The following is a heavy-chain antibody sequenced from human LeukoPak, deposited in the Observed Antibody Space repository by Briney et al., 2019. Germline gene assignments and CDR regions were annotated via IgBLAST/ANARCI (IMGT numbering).Heavy chain of an antibody. D-gene: IGHD3-22*01. CDR1: GGSISSYW. J-gene: IGHJ4*02. CDR2: IHYSGST. CDR3: ARHGSDYYDSSGYYGV. V-gene: IGHV4-59*08. Sequence: PSETLSLTCTVSGGSISSYWWSRIRQPPGKGLEWIGYIHYSGSTNYNPSLKSRVTISVDTSKNQLSLKLSSVTAADTAVYYCARHGSDYYDSSGYYGVWGQGTLVTVSS.